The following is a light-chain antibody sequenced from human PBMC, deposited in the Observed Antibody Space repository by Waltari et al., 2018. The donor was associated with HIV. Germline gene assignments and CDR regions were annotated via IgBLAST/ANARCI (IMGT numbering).Light chain of an antibody. CDR3: SSYAGSTNFVL. Sequence: QSALTQPPSASGSAGQSVTISCTGTTSDVGGYNYVSWYQQNPGKAPKLLIYEVSKRPSGVPDRCSGSKSGNTASLTVSGLLPEDEADYYCSSYAGSTNFVLFGGGTQLTVL. V-gene: IGLV2-8*01. CDR1: TSDVGGYNY. CDR2: EVS. J-gene: IGLJ3*02.